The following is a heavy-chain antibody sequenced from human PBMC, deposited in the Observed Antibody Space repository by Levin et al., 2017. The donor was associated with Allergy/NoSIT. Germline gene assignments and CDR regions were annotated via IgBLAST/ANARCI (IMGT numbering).Heavy chain of an antibody. CDR1: GFTFSSYA. Sequence: GGSLRLSCAASGFTFSSYAMSWVRQAPGKGLEWVSAISGSGGSTYYADSVKGRFTISRDNSKNTLYLQMNSLRAEDTAVYYCAKASGPCSGGSCFYYYGMDVWGQGTTVTVSS. V-gene: IGHV3-23*01. J-gene: IGHJ6*02. CDR2: ISGSGGST. CDR3: AKASGPCSGGSCFYYYGMDV. D-gene: IGHD2-15*01.